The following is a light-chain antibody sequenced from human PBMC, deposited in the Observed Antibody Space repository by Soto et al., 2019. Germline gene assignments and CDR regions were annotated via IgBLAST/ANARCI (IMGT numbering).Light chain of an antibody. CDR2: GAS. V-gene: IGKV3-20*01. CDR1: QSFTINY. J-gene: IGKJ1*01. CDR3: HQYGSSPRT. Sequence: EVVLTQYTGTLSFSLGERATLSCGSSQSFTINYSPSYHQKPGQAPRLLIYGASPRAPGIPERFSGSSSGTDLTLTITRLEPEDDAVYYCHQYGSSPRTFGQGTKVDIK.